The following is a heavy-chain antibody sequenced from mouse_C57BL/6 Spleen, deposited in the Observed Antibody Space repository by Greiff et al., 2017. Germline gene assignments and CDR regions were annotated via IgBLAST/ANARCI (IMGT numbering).Heavy chain of an antibody. J-gene: IGHJ4*01. V-gene: IGHV1-80*01. D-gene: IGHD4-1*01. CDR3: ARSNWAYYYAMDY. Sequence: VKLMESGAELVKPGASVKISCKASGYAFSSYWMNWVKQRPGKGLEWIGQIYPGDGDTNYNGKFKGKATLTADKSSSTAYMELRSLTSEDSAVYYCARSNWAYYYAMDYWGQGTSVTVSS. CDR2: IYPGDGDT. CDR1: GYAFSSYW.